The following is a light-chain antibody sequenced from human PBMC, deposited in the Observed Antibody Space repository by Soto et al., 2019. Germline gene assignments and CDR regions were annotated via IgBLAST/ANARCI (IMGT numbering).Light chain of an antibody. CDR2: GAS. J-gene: IGKJ1*01. Sequence: EIVLTQSPGTLSLSPGDSATLSCRASQTVISDYLAWYQQTPGQAPRLPIYGASSRATDTPDRFSGRGSGTDFSLTISRLEPGDFAVYYCQVYGNSMWTFGQGTKVDIK. V-gene: IGKV3-20*01. CDR3: QVYGNSMWT. CDR1: QTVISDY.